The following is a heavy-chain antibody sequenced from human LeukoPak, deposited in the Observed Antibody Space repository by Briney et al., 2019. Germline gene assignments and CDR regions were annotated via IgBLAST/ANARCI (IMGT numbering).Heavy chain of an antibody. V-gene: IGHV4-38-2*02. J-gene: IGHJ4*02. CDR3: ARDKLAHGAAAGLGY. CDR1: GYSISSGYY. D-gene: IGHD6-13*01. CDR2: IYHSGST. Sequence: SETLSLTCAVSGYSISSGYYWGWIRQPPGKGLERIGSIYHSGSTYYNPSLKRRVTISVDTSKNQFSLKLSSVTAADTAVYYCARDKLAHGAAAGLGYWGQGTLVTVSS.